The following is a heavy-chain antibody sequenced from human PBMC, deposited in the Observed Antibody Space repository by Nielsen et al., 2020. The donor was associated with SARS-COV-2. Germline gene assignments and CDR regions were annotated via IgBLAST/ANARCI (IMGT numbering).Heavy chain of an antibody. CDR1: GYTFIGYY. J-gene: IGHJ4*02. CDR2: INPNSGGT. Sequence: ASVKVSCKASGYTFIGYYMHWVRQAPGQGLEWMGRINPNSGGTNYAQKFQGRVTMTRDTSISTAYMELSRLRSDDTAVYYCASQGNPDYFDFDYWGQGTLVTVSS. D-gene: IGHD2/OR15-2a*01. CDR3: ASQGNPDYFDFDY. V-gene: IGHV1-2*06.